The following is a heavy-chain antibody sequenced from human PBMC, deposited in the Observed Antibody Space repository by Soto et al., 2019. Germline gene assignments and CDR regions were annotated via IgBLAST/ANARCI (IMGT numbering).Heavy chain of an antibody. J-gene: IGHJ6*02. CDR3: ARGGYYDNFWGKLSHYGLDV. V-gene: IGHV1-18*01. CDR1: GYTFIRYG. CDR2: ISPYNDYT. Sequence: QVQLAQSANEVKKPGASVRVSCKAAGYTFIRYGIAWVRQAPGQGLGWMGWISPYNDYTVYAQKFQGRVSMTADTSTRTVYMNLRGLKSAATAVYYCARGGYYDNFWGKLSHYGLDVWGQGTSVSVSS. D-gene: IGHD3-16*01.